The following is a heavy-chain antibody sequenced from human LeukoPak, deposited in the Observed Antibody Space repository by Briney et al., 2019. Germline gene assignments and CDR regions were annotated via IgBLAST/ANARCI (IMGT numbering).Heavy chain of an antibody. CDR1: GFTFSSYW. V-gene: IGHV3-7*01. CDR3: ARDGSITMVRGVIWGYYGMDV. D-gene: IGHD3-10*01. Sequence: GGSLRLSCAASGFTFSSYWMSWVRQASGKGLEWVANIKQDGSEKYYVDSVKGRFTISRDNAKNSLYLQMNSLRAEDTAVYYCARDGSITMVRGVIWGYYGMDVWGQGTTVTVSS. J-gene: IGHJ6*02. CDR2: IKQDGSEK.